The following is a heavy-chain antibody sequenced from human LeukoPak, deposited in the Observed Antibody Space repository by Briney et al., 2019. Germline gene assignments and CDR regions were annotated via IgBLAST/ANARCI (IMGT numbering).Heavy chain of an antibody. CDR3: ARDLTYGGKRGYYFDY. V-gene: IGHV3-66*01. CDR1: RFTVSDKY. D-gene: IGHD4-23*01. CDR2: IYSDGST. Sequence: GGSLRLSCAASRFTVSDKYMSWVRQAPWKGLEWVSVIYSDGSTHYADSVKGRFTISRDNSKNTLYLQMNSLRAEDTAVYFCARDLTYGGKRGYYFDYWGQGTLVTVSS. J-gene: IGHJ4*02.